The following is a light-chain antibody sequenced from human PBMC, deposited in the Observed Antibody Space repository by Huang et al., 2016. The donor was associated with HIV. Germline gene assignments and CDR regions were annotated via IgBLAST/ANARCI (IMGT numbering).Light chain of an antibody. Sequence: DIQVTQSPSSLSASVGDRVNITCQASQDISNYLNWYQQKSGKAPKLLIYDASNLETGVPSTFSGSGSGTDFSFTISSLPPEDVATYFCQQYHNLPLTFGGGTTVEIK. CDR1: QDISNY. CDR3: QQYHNLPLT. J-gene: IGKJ4*01. V-gene: IGKV1-33*01. CDR2: DAS.